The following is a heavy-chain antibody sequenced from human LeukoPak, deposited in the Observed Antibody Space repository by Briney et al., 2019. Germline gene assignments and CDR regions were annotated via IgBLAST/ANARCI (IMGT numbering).Heavy chain of an antibody. CDR1: GGSISSSSSY. Sequence: SETLSLTCTVSGGSISSSSSYWSWIRQPPGKGLEWIGYIYYSGSTNYNPSLKSRVTISVDTSKNQFSLKLSSVTAADTAVYYCAREDLNFWSGNAFDIWGQGTMVTVSS. CDR2: IYYSGST. V-gene: IGHV4-61*01. J-gene: IGHJ3*02. D-gene: IGHD3-3*01. CDR3: AREDLNFWSGNAFDI.